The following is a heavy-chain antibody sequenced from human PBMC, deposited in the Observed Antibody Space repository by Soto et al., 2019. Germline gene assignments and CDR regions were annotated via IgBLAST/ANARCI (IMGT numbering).Heavy chain of an antibody. V-gene: IGHV3-48*02. D-gene: IGHD3-22*01. Sequence: PGGSLRLSCAASGFTFSSYWMHWVRQAPGKGLEWVSYISSSSSTIYYADSVKGRFTISRNNAKNSLYLQMNSLRDEDTAVYYCARGLYYYDSSGYWGYWGQGTLVTVSS. J-gene: IGHJ4*02. CDR2: ISSSSSTI. CDR1: GFTFSSYW. CDR3: ARGLYYYDSSGYWGY.